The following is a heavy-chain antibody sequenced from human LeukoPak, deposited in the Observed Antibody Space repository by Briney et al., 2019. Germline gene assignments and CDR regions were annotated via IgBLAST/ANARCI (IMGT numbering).Heavy chain of an antibody. CDR2: ITPFNGNT. CDR3: ARSPPDSDAFDI. Sequence: GASVKVSCKASGYTFTYRYLHWVRQAPGQALEWIGWITPFNGNTNYAQKFQDRVTITRDRSMSTAYMELSSLRSEDTAMYYCARSPPDSDAFDIWGQGTMVTVSS. V-gene: IGHV1-45*02. CDR1: GYTFTYRY. J-gene: IGHJ3*02.